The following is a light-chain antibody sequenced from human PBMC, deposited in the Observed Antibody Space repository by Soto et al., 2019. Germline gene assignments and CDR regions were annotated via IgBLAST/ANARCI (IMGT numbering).Light chain of an antibody. J-gene: IGKJ4*01. CDR3: LQYAYSPLT. CDR2: GAS. V-gene: IGKV3-20*01. CDR1: QSVSNDY. Sequence: EIVLTQSPGTLSLSPGERATLSCRASQSVSNDYLAWYQQKPGQAPRHLIYGASRRATGIPDRFSGSGSGTDFPLTISRLEPEDFALYYCLQYAYSPLTFGGGTKVEIK.